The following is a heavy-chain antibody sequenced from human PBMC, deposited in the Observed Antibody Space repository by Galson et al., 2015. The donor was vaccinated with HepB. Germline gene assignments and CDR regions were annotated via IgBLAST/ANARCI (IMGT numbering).Heavy chain of an antibody. D-gene: IGHD3-16*01. J-gene: IGHJ4*02. CDR2: IRSKAEGGTT. CDR1: GFTFGDYA. CDR3: TRGRWAVSYVFDY. Sequence: SLRLSCAGSGFTFGDYAMSWVRQAPGKGLEWVGFIRSKAEGGTTEYAASVKGRFTISRDDSKSIAYLQMNSLKTEDTAVYYCTRGRWAVSYVFDYWGQGTLVTVSS. V-gene: IGHV3-49*04.